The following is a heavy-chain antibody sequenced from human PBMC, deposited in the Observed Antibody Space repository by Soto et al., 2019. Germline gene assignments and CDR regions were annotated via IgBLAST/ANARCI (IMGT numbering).Heavy chain of an antibody. D-gene: IGHD3-3*01. Sequence: ASVKVSCKASGYTFTGYYMHWVRQAPGQGLEWMGWINPNSGGTNYAQKFQGWVTMTRDTSISTAYMELSRLRSDDTAVYYCARDPKETTYYDFWSGYLGGAFDIWGQGTMVTV. J-gene: IGHJ3*02. CDR3: ARDPKETTYYDFWSGYLGGAFDI. CDR2: INPNSGGT. CDR1: GYTFTGYY. V-gene: IGHV1-2*04.